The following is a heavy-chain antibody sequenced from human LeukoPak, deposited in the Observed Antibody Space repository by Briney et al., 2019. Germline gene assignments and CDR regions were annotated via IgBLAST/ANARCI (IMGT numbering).Heavy chain of an antibody. D-gene: IGHD1-14*01. Sequence: ASVKVSCKVSGYTLTELSMHWVRQAPGKGLEWMGGFDPEDGETIYAQKFQGRVTMTEDTSTDTAYMELSSLRSEDTAVYYCATDRRKFFDDYLTGRRDWFDPWGQGTLVTVSS. V-gene: IGHV1-24*01. CDR2: FDPEDGET. CDR3: ATDRRKFFDDYLTGRRDWFDP. J-gene: IGHJ5*02. CDR1: GYTLTELS.